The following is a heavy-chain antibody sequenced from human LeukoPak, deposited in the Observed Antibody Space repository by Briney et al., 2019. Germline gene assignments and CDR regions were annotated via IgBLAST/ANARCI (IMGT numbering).Heavy chain of an antibody. J-gene: IGHJ4*02. Sequence: SETLSLTCAVYGASFSGYYWSWIRQHPGKGLEWIGEINHSGSTNYNPSLKSRVTISVDTSKNQFSLKLSSVTAADTAVYYCARGKAVTTKNFDYWGQGTLVTVSS. CDR2: INHSGST. CDR1: GASFSGYY. D-gene: IGHD4-17*01. V-gene: IGHV4-34*01. CDR3: ARGKAVTTKNFDY.